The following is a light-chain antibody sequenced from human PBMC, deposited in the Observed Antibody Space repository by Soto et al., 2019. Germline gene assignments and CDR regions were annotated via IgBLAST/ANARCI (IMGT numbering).Light chain of an antibody. CDR1: QSISNW. CDR2: HAS. Sequence: DIQMTQSPSTLPASVGARVTITFRGSQSISNWLAWYQHKPGTAPKVLIYHASNLQSGVPSRFSGSGSGTAFTLASSGLQPDDFAAYDCQQYNSYACGQGAMVAIE. CDR3: QQYNSYA. J-gene: IGKJ1*01. V-gene: IGKV1-5*01.